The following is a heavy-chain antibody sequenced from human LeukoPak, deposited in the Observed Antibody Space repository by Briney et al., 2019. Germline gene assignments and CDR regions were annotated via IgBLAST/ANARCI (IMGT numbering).Heavy chain of an antibody. V-gene: IGHV3-23*01. CDR2: ISGSGGST. Sequence: GGSLRLSCAASGFTFNNYAMNWVRQAPGKGLEWVSAISGSGGSTYYADSVKGRFTISRDNSKNTLYLQMNSLRAEDTAVYYCAKDRKPIAAAGLFDYWGQGTLVTVSS. CDR3: AKDRKPIAAAGLFDY. J-gene: IGHJ4*02. D-gene: IGHD6-13*01. CDR1: GFTFNNYA.